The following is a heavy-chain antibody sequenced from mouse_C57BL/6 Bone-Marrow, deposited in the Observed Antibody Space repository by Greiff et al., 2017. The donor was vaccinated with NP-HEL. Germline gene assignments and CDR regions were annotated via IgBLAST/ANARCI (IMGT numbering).Heavy chain of an antibody. CDR2: INPNNGGT. J-gene: IGHJ3*01. Sequence: EVKLMESGPELVKPGASVKIPCKASGYTFTDYNMDWVKQSHGKSLEWIGDINPNNGGTIYNQKFKGKATLTVDKSSSTAYMELRSLTSEDTAVYYCARQPWFADWGQGTLVTVSA. CDR3: ARQPWFAD. CDR1: GYTFTDYN. V-gene: IGHV1-18*01.